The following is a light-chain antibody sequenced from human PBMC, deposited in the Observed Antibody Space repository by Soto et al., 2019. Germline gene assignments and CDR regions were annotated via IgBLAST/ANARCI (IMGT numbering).Light chain of an antibody. Sequence: IVLTQSPGPLSLSPGERATLSCRASQSVSSSYLAWYQQKPGQAPRLLLYGASSRAAGIPDRFSGSGSGTDFTLTISRLEPEDGAVYYCQQYGSSPWTFGQGTKVEIK. CDR2: GAS. CDR3: QQYGSSPWT. J-gene: IGKJ1*01. CDR1: QSVSSSY. V-gene: IGKV3-20*01.